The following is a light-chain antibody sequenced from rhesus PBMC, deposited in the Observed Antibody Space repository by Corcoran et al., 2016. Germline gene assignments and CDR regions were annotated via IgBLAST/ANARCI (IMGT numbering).Light chain of an antibody. J-gene: IGKJ4*01. CDR2: RAS. CDR3: QQGYSYPLT. CDR1: QSLSNY. V-gene: IGKV1S9*01. Sequence: DIQMTQSPSSLSASVGDRVTITCQASQSLSNYLNWSQQKPGKIPKLLIYRASSLQSGIPSRFSGSGSGTDFTLTISSLQPEDFATYYCQQGYSYPLTFGGGTKVELK.